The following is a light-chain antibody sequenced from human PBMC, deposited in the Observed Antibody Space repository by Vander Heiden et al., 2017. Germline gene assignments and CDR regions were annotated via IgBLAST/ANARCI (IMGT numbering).Light chain of an antibody. CDR2: EVK. CDR1: SSNVGSPNR. Sequence: QSALTQPPSVSGSPGQSVTISCTGTSSNVGSPNRVSWYQQPPGTAPKRMIYEVKNRPSGVPDRFSGSKSGNTASRTISGLQAEDEADYYCSSYTSASTCVFGTGTKVTVL. V-gene: IGLV2-18*02. CDR3: SSYTSASTCV. J-gene: IGLJ1*01.